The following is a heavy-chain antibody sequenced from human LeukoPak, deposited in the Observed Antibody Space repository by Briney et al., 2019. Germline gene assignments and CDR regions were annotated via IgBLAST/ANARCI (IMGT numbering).Heavy chain of an antibody. CDR3: ARIPDFRGVYSYY. Sequence: GGSLRLSCAASGFTVSSNYMSWVRQAPGQGLEWVSVIYSGGSTYYADSVKGRFTISRDNSKNTLYLQMNSLRAEDTAVYYCARIPDFRGVYSYYWGQGTLVTVSS. CDR2: IYSGGST. CDR1: GFTVSSNY. J-gene: IGHJ4*02. V-gene: IGHV3-66*01. D-gene: IGHD3-10*01.